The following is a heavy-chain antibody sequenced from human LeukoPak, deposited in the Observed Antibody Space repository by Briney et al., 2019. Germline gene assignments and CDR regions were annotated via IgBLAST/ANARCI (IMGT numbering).Heavy chain of an antibody. D-gene: IGHD3-10*01. CDR1: GGSISSSSYY. CDR2: IYYSGST. J-gene: IGHJ4*02. V-gene: IGHV4-39*07. Sequence: SETLSLTCTVSGGSISSSSYYWGWIRQPPGKGLEWIGSIYYSGSTYYNPSLKSRVTISVDTSKNQFSLKLSSVTAADTAVYYCVGMVRGVIIVRYWGQGTLVTVSS. CDR3: VGMVRGVIIVRY.